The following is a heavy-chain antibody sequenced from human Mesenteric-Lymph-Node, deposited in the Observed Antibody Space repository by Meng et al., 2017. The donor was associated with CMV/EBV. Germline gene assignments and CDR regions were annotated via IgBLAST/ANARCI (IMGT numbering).Heavy chain of an antibody. Sequence: SETLSLTCSVSGGSISGYYWSWIRQPPGKGLQWIGYSYYSGSTNYNPSLRSRVTVSVDTPKNQFSLKLSSVTAADTAVYYCARGPKNVLRFLEWSHGGMDVWGQGTTVTVSS. V-gene: IGHV4-59*01. CDR3: ARGPKNVLRFLEWSHGGMDV. J-gene: IGHJ6*02. CDR2: SYYSGST. D-gene: IGHD3-3*01. CDR1: GGSISGYY.